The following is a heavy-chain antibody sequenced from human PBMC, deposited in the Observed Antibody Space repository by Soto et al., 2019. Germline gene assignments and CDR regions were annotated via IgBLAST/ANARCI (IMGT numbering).Heavy chain of an antibody. V-gene: IGHV3-21*01. Sequence: EMQLVESGGGLVKPGGSLRLSCAASGFTFSSYSMNWVRQAPGKGLEWVSSISSSSSYIYYADSVKGRFTISRDNAKNSMYLQMNSLRAEDTAVYYCARDPATVVTADWYFDLWGRGTLVTVSS. CDR1: GFTFSSYS. CDR2: ISSSSSYI. CDR3: ARDPATVVTADWYFDL. D-gene: IGHD4-17*01. J-gene: IGHJ2*01.